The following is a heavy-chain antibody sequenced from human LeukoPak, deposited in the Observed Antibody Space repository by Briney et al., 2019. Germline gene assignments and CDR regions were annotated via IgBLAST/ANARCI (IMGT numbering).Heavy chain of an antibody. D-gene: IGHD6-13*01. V-gene: IGHV3-74*01. CDR1: GFTFSNYW. Sequence: GGSLRLSCAASGFTFSNYWMHWVRHAPGKGRVCVSRIKSDGSSTRFADSVQGRFTISRDNGKNTLYLQMNSLRAEDTAVYYCARGGDSSNWYPGYFEYWGQGALVTVSS. CDR2: IKSDGSST. CDR3: ARGGDSSNWYPGYFEY. J-gene: IGHJ4*02.